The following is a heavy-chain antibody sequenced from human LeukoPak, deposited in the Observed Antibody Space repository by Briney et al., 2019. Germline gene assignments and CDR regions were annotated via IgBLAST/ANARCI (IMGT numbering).Heavy chain of an antibody. CDR3: ARCTAGGFGVVIGPFDY. CDR2: ISAYNGNT. J-gene: IGHJ4*02. V-gene: IGHV1-18*01. CDR1: GYTFTSYG. D-gene: IGHD3-3*01. Sequence: ASVKVSCKASGYTFTSYGISWVRQAPGQGLEWMGWISAYNGNTNYAQKLQGRVTMTTDTSTSTAYMELRSLRSDDTAVYYCARCTAGGFGVVIGPFDYWGQGILVTVSS.